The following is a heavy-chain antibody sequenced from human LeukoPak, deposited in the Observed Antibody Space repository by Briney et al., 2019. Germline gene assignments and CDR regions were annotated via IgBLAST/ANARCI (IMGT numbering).Heavy chain of an antibody. J-gene: IGHJ4*02. CDR2: INHSGST. D-gene: IGHD6-19*01. Sequence: PSETLSLTCAVYGGSFSGYYWSWIRQPPGKGLEWIGEINHSGSTNYNPSLKSRVTISVDTSKNQFSLKLSSVTAADTAVYYCAGTTYSSGWYVYWGQGTLVTVSS. CDR1: GGSFSGYY. V-gene: IGHV4-34*01. CDR3: AGTTYSSGWYVY.